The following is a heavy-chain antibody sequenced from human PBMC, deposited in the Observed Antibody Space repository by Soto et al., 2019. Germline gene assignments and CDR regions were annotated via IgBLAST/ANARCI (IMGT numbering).Heavy chain of an antibody. J-gene: IGHJ6*02. CDR2: ISCSSSSSSSTI. Sequence: PGGSLRLSCAASGFTFSTYSLNWVRQAPGKGLEWISYISCSSSSSSSTIYYADSVKGRFTISRDNAKNSLYLQMNSLRDEDTTVYFCARVPLRGYYYGLDVWGQGTTVTVSS. V-gene: IGHV3-48*02. CDR1: GFTFSTYS. CDR3: ARVPLRGYYYGLDV.